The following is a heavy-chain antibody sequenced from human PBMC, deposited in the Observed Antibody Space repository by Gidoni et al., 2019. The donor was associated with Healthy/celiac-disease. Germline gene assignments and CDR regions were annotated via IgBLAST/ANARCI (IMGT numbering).Heavy chain of an antibody. Sequence: QIPLKESGPTLVKPTQTLTLTCTVSGCSLSTRRVGGGWIRQPPGKALEWLALFYWNDDKRYSPSLKSRLTITKDTPKNQVVLTMTNMDPVDTATYYCAHSEPPGDGVVVNGMDVWGQGTTVTVSS. CDR1: GCSLSTRRVG. J-gene: IGHJ6*02. CDR2: FYWNDDK. CDR3: AHSEPPGDGVVVNGMDV. V-gene: IGHV2-5*01. D-gene: IGHD3-3*01.